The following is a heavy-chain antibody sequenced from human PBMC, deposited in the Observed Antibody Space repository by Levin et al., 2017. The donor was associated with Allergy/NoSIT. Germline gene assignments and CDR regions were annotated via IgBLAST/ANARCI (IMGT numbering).Heavy chain of an antibody. CDR2: IRSKANSYAT. V-gene: IGHV3-73*01. D-gene: IGHD3-9*01. CDR3: TNYDILTGFLS. CDR1: GFTFSGFA. Sequence: LSLTCAASGFTFSGFAMHWVRQASGKGLEWVGRIRSKANSYATAYAASVKDRFTISRDDSKNTAYLQMNSLKSEDTAVYYCTNYDILTGFLSWGQGTLVTVSS. J-gene: IGHJ5*02.